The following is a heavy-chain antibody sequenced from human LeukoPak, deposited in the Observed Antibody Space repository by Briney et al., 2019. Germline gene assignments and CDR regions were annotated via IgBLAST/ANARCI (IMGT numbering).Heavy chain of an antibody. Sequence: ASVKVSCRASGYTFSNYYMHWVRHAPGQGLVWRGCISTISDGPDYAQTFWGRVTMTRRTSIRIAYMELRSPRSDYTAVYYCARGGGGNSHWGQGTLVTVSS. CDR3: ARGGGGNSH. D-gene: IGHD4-23*01. CDR1: GYTFSNYY. J-gene: IGHJ4*02. CDR2: ISTISDGP. V-gene: IGHV1-2*02.